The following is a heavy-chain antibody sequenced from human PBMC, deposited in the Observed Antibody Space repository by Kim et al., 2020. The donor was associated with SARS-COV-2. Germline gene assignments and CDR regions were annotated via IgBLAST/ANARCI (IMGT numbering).Heavy chain of an antibody. CDR3: ARRARLVAATFDY. D-gene: IGHD6-19*01. V-gene: IGHV4-39*01. J-gene: IGHJ4*02. Sequence: NRSLKSRVTISVDTSKNPFSRKLSSVTAADTAVYYCARRARLVAATFDYWGQGTLVTVSS.